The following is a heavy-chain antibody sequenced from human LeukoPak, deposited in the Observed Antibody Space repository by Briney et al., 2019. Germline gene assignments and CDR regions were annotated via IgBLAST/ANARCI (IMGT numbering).Heavy chain of an antibody. Sequence: GGSLRLSCAASGFTFSNYWMHWVRQAPGKGLVWVSRINSDGINTSYADSVKGRFTISSDNVKNTLNLQMNSLRAEDTAVYYCARDLGQYYDTSDNWFDPWGQGTLVTVSS. V-gene: IGHV3-74*01. CDR2: INSDGINT. CDR1: GFTFSNYW. CDR3: ARDLGQYYDTSDNWFDP. D-gene: IGHD3-22*01. J-gene: IGHJ5*02.